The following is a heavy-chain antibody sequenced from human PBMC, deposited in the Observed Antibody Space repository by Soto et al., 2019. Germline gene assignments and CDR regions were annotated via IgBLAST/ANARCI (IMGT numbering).Heavy chain of an antibody. CDR1: GGSISSSSYY. Sequence: SETLSLTCTVSGGSISSSSYYWGWIRQPPGKGLEWIGSIYYSGSTYYNPSLKSRVTISVDTSKNQFSLKLSSVTAADTAVYYCARSQADYDFWSGYLSYYYYGMDVWGQGTTVTVSS. CDR2: IYYSGST. D-gene: IGHD3-3*01. J-gene: IGHJ6*02. CDR3: ARSQADYDFWSGYLSYYYYGMDV. V-gene: IGHV4-39*01.